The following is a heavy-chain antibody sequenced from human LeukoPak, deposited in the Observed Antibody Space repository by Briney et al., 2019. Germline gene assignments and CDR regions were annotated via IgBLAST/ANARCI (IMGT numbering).Heavy chain of an antibody. V-gene: IGHV4-30-4*01. Sequence: SETLSLTCTVSGGSISSGDYYWSWIRQPPGKGLEWIGYIYYSGSTYYNPSLKSRVTISVGTSKNQFSLKLSSVTAADTAVYYCAREAYCGGDCYSSRWGQGTLVTVSS. CDR3: AREAYCGGDCYSSR. CDR2: IYYSGST. J-gene: IGHJ4*02. CDR1: GGSISSGDYY. D-gene: IGHD2-21*02.